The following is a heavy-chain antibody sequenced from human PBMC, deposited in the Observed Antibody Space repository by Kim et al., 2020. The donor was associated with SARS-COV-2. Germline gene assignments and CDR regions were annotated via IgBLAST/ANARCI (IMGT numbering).Heavy chain of an antibody. D-gene: IGHD4-17*01. Sequence: GGSLRLSCAASGFTFSSYSMNWVRQAPGKGLEWVSSISSSSSYIYYADSVKGRFTISRDNAKNSLYLQMNSLRAEDTAVYYCASLHYGDYSNWFDPWGQGTLVTVSS. CDR1: GFTFSSYS. CDR2: ISSSSSYI. J-gene: IGHJ5*02. V-gene: IGHV3-21*01. CDR3: ASLHYGDYSNWFDP.